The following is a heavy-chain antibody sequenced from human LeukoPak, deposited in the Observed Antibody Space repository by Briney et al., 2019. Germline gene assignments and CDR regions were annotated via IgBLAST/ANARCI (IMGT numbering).Heavy chain of an antibody. J-gene: IGHJ6*03. CDR2: ISGSGGRT. CDR3: ARATYRYYYYYMDV. CDR1: GFSFSNYA. V-gene: IGHV3-23*01. Sequence: GGSLRLSCAGSGFSFSNYAMSWVRQAPGKGLEWVSIISGSGGRTYYADSVKGRFTISRDNSKNTLYLQMNSLRAEDTAVYYCARATYRYYYYYMDVWGKGTTVTVFS.